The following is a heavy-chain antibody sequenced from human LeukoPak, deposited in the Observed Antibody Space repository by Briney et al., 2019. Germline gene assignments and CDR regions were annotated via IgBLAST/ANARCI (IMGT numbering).Heavy chain of an antibody. Sequence: GGSLRLSCSASGFTFSSHALHWVRQAPGKGLEYVSGLSHNGGNTYYAESVKGRFTISRDNSRNTLYLQTSSLRDADTAVYYCVKNDYGSAGYLELDHWGQGTLVTVSS. CDR2: LSHNGGNT. CDR3: VKNDYGSAGYLELDH. D-gene: IGHD3-10*01. V-gene: IGHV3-64D*09. J-gene: IGHJ4*02. CDR1: GFTFSSHA.